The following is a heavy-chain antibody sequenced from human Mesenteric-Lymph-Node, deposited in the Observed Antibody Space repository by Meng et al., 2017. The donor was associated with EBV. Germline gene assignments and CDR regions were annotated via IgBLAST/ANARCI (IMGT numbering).Heavy chain of an antibody. J-gene: IGHJ4*02. CDR1: GFTFSDYY. CDR2: ISSGTTTI. Sequence: VPRVGSGGNLFQSGGSLAPSCAASGFTFSDYYTSWIRQAPGKGLEWVSYISSGTTTISYADSVKGRFTISRDNAKNSLSLQMNSLRAEDTAMYYCARNSRAGGYHDSWGQGTLVTVSS. V-gene: IGHV3-11*01. CDR3: ARNSRAGGYHDS. D-gene: IGHD5-12*01.